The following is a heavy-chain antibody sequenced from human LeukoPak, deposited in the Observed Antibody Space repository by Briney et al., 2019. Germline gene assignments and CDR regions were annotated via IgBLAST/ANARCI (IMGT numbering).Heavy chain of an antibody. CDR2: ISGSGGST. D-gene: IGHD1-26*01. Sequence: PGGSLRLSCAASGFTFSSYGMSWVRQAPGKGLEWVSAISGSGGSTYYADSVKGRFTISRDNSKNTLYLQMNSLRAEDTALYYCARVVRGSGSLDYWGQGTLVTVSS. V-gene: IGHV3-23*01. CDR1: GFTFSSYG. CDR3: ARVVRGSGSLDY. J-gene: IGHJ4*02.